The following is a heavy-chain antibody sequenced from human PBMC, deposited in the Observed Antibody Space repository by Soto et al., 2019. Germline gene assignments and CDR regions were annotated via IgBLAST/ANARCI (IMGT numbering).Heavy chain of an antibody. Sequence: ASVKVSCKASGYTFTSYGISWVRQAPGQGLEWMGWISAYNGNTNYAQKLQGRVTMTTDTSTSTAYMELRSLRSDDTAVYYCARDRFRYGDYEPFDYWGQGTLVTVSS. CDR1: GYTFTSYG. D-gene: IGHD4-17*01. CDR2: ISAYNGNT. CDR3: ARDRFRYGDYEPFDY. J-gene: IGHJ4*02. V-gene: IGHV1-18*01.